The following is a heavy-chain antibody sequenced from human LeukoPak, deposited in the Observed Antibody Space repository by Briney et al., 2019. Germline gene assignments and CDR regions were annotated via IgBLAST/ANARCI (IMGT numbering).Heavy chain of an antibody. CDR2: ISSNGGSS. CDR3: VKITSVTGGDC. V-gene: IGHV3-64D*09. J-gene: IGHJ4*02. Sequence: GGSLRLSCSASGFTFSAYAMYWVRQAPGKGLEYVSGISSNGGSSFYADSVKGKFTISRDNSKNTLYLQMSSLRAEDTAVYYCVKITSVTGGDCWGQGTRLTVSS. D-gene: IGHD1-1*01. CDR1: GFTFSAYA.